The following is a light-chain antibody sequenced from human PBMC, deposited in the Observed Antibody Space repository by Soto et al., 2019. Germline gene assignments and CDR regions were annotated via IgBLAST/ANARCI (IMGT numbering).Light chain of an antibody. CDR2: CAS. CDR1: QSVSNNY. Sequence: EILLTQSPGTLSLSPGERATLSCRASQSVSNNYLAWYQQQPGQAPRLLIYCASNRATGIPDRLSGSGSGTDFTLTISRMEPEDFAVYYCQQYGSSGTFGQGTKVDIK. J-gene: IGKJ1*01. V-gene: IGKV3-20*01. CDR3: QQYGSSGT.